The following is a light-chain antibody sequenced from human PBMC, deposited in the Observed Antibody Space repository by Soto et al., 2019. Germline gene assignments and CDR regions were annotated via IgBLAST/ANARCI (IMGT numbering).Light chain of an antibody. CDR1: QSISSY. CDR3: QQSYSTLVT. Sequence: DIQMTQSPSSLSASVGDRVTITCQASQSISSYLNWYQQKPGKAPKLLIYAASSLQSGVPSRFSGSGSGTDCTLTISSLQPEDVATYYCQQSYSTLVTLGQGTKVDI. V-gene: IGKV1-39*01. J-gene: IGKJ1*01. CDR2: AAS.